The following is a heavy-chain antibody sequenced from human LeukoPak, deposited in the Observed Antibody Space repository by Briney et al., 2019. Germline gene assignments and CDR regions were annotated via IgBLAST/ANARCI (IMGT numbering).Heavy chain of an antibody. V-gene: IGHV1-46*01. Sequence: GASVKVSCKASGYTFTRHYMHWVRQAPGQGLEWMGVINPRGTSTIYAEKFQGRIILTRDTSSTTDYMELSSLKSDDTAVYYCARDNSMDERGWWFDPWGQGTLVTVSS. J-gene: IGHJ5*02. CDR3: ARDNSMDERGWWFDP. CDR1: GYTFTRHY. D-gene: IGHD4-23*01. CDR2: INPRGTST.